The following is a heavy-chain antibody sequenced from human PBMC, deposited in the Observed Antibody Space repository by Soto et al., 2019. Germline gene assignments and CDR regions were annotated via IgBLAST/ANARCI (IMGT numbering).Heavy chain of an antibody. Sequence: SETLSLTCAVYGGSFSGYYWSWIRQPPGKGLEWIGEIYHSGSTYYNPSLKSRVTISVDRSKNQFSLKLSSVTAADTAVYYCARVPGPWGQGTLVTV. CDR3: ARVPGP. CDR1: GGSFSGYY. D-gene: IGHD3-10*01. J-gene: IGHJ5*02. V-gene: IGHV4-34*01. CDR2: IYHSGST.